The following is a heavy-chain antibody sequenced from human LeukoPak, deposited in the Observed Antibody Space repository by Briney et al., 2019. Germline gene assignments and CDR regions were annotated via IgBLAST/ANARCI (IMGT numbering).Heavy chain of an antibody. D-gene: IGHD2-8*01. J-gene: IGHJ5*02. V-gene: IGHV3-23*01. CDR1: GFTFSSYA. Sequence: GGSLRLSCAASGFTFSSYAMTWVRQTPGKGLECVSGITISGVGTNYADSVKGRFTISRDNSKSTLYLQMNSLRAEDTAVYYCAKHSGTNGWYNDHWGQGTLVTVSS. CDR2: ITISGVGT. CDR3: AKHSGTNGWYNDH.